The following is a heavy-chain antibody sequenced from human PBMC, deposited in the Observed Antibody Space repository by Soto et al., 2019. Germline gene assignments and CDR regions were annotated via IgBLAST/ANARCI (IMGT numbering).Heavy chain of an antibody. CDR3: AKDIKARLRSGGFDP. Sequence: GGSLRLSCAASGFTFDDYAMHWVRQAPGKGLEWVSGISWNSGSIGYADSVKGRFTISRDNAKNSLYLQMNSLRAEDTALYYCAKDIKARLRSGGFDPWGQGTLVTVSS. J-gene: IGHJ5*02. D-gene: IGHD6-6*01. CDR2: ISWNSGSI. V-gene: IGHV3-9*01. CDR1: GFTFDDYA.